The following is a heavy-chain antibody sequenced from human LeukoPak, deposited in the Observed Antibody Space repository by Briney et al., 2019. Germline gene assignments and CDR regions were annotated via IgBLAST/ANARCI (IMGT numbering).Heavy chain of an antibody. CDR3: TTGVYYGSGNPPRD. CDR1: GFTFSNAW. CDR2: IKSKTDGGTT. V-gene: IGHV3-15*01. Sequence: GGSLRLSCAASGFTFSNAWMSWVRQAPGKGLEWVGRIKSKTDGGTTDYAAPVKGRFTISRDDSKNTLYLQMNSLKTEDTAVYYCTTGVYYGSGNPPRDWGQGTLVTVSS. D-gene: IGHD3-10*01. J-gene: IGHJ4*02.